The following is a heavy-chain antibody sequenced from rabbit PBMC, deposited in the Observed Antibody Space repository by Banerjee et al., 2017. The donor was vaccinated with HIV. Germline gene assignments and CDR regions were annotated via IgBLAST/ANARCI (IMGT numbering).Heavy chain of an antibody. D-gene: IGHD4-1*01. V-gene: IGHV1S47*01. Sequence: QEQLEESGGDLVKPEGSLTLTCKASGLDLSSSYWICWVRQAPGKGPEWIACIYTGDGPTYYASWVNGRFTISSDNAQNTVFLQLHSLTAADTATYFCVKDYSGWGADLWGPGTLVTVS. CDR3: VKDYSGWGADL. CDR2: IYTGDGPT. CDR1: GLDLSSSYW. J-gene: IGHJ4*01.